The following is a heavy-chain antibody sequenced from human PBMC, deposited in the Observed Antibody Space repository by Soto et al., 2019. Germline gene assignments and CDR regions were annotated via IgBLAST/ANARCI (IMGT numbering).Heavy chain of an antibody. J-gene: IGHJ4*02. Sequence: GGSLRLSCAASGFTFSSYAMSWVRQAPGKGLEWVSAISGSSGSTYYADSVEGRFTISRDNSKNTLYLQMNSLRAEDTAVYYCAKDLGFQDRDGFDYWGQGTLVTVSS. CDR3: AKDLGFQDRDGFDY. D-gene: IGHD2-8*01. CDR2: ISGSSGST. CDR1: GFTFSSYA. V-gene: IGHV3-23*01.